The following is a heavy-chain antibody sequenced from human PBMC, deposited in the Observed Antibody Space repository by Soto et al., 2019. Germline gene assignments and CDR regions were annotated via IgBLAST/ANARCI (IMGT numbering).Heavy chain of an antibody. CDR2: IYPGDSDT. J-gene: IGHJ6*02. CDR1: GYSFTSYW. CDR3: ARLTCSGGSCYSEGHSPANYHYGMDX. V-gene: IGHV5-51*01. Sequence: GETLKISCKGSGYSFTSYWIGWVRQMPGKGLELMGIIYPGDSDTRYSPSFQGQGTISAYKSIIPAYLQWSSLKASDTAMYYCARLTCSGGSCYSEGHSPANYHYGMDXWGQRPTATVS. D-gene: IGHD2-15*01.